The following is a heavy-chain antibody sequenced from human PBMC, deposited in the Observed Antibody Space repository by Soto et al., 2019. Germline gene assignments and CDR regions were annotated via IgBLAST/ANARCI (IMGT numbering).Heavy chain of an antibody. V-gene: IGHV4-34*01. D-gene: IGHD3-9*01. CDR1: GGSFSGYY. Sequence: SETLSLTCAVYGGSFSGYYWSWIRQPPGKGLEWIGEINHSGSTNYNPSLKSRVTISVDTSKNQFSLKLSSVTAADTAVYYCARERLRYFDWSNDGMDVWGQGTTVT. CDR3: ARERLRYFDWSNDGMDV. CDR2: INHSGST. J-gene: IGHJ6*02.